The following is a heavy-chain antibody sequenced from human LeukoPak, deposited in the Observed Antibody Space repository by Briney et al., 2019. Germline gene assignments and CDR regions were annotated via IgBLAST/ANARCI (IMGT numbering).Heavy chain of an antibody. CDR2: IYYSGST. CDR3: ARVRLDWNYPNWFDP. D-gene: IGHD1-7*01. J-gene: IGHJ5*02. V-gene: IGHV4-31*03. Sequence: SQTLSLTCTVSGGSISSGGYYWSWIRQHPGKGLEWIGYIYYSGSTYYNPSLKSRVTISVDTSKNQFSLKLSSVTAADTAVYYCARVRLDWNYPNWFDPWGQGTLVTVSS. CDR1: GGSISSGGYY.